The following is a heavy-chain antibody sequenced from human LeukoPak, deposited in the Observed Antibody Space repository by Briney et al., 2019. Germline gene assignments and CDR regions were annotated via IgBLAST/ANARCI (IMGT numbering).Heavy chain of an antibody. Sequence: GGSLRLSCAASGFTFSNHAMHWVRQAPGKGLEWVTLVWYDGNRKYYADSVKGRFTISRDNPKNSVYLQLNSLRPEDTAMYYCVSMVRGIGYWGQGTLVTVSS. CDR1: GFTFSNHA. CDR2: VWYDGNRK. CDR3: VSMVRGIGY. D-gene: IGHD3-10*01. J-gene: IGHJ4*02. V-gene: IGHV3-30*02.